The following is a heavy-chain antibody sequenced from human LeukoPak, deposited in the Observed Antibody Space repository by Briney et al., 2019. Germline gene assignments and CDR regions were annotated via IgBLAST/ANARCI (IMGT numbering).Heavy chain of an antibody. V-gene: IGHV3-73*01. CDR1: GFTLSGSA. J-gene: IGHJ4*02. D-gene: IGHD4/OR15-4a*01. CDR2: IRSKANSYAA. CDR3: TRPPSSGANPIDY. Sequence: GGSLRLSCAASGFTLSGSAMHWVRQASGKGQEWVGRIRSKANSYAAAYAASVKGRFTISRDDSKNTAYLQMNSLKTEDTAVYYCTRPPSSGANPIDYWGQGTLVTVSS.